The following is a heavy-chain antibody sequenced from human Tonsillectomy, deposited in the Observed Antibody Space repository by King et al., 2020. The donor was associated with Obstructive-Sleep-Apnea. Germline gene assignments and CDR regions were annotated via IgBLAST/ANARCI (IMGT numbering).Heavy chain of an antibody. Sequence: QLQESGPGLVKPSETLSLTCTVSGGSVSSGSYYWSWIRQPPGKGLEWIGYIYYSGSTNYNPSLKSRVTISVDTSKNQFSLKLSSVTAAYTAVYYCARGNDFWSGYYIRSWGQGTLVTVSS. CDR3: ARGNDFWSGYYIRS. D-gene: IGHD3-3*01. CDR2: IYYSGST. CDR1: GGSVSSGSYY. V-gene: IGHV4-61*01. J-gene: IGHJ4*02.